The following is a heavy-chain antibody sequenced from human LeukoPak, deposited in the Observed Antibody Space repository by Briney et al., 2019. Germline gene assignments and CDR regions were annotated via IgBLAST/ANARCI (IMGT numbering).Heavy chain of an antibody. Sequence: GESLKISCKASGYSFTTYWIGWVRQMPGKGLEWMGIIYPGDSSTRYSPSFQGQITISADKSITTACLQWGGLQASDTAMYYCARGMTNYVSGSYYNSYDAFDMWGQGTMVTVSS. CDR2: IYPGDSST. CDR1: GYSFTTYW. J-gene: IGHJ3*02. V-gene: IGHV5-51*01. CDR3: ARGMTNYVSGSYYNSYDAFDM. D-gene: IGHD3-10*01.